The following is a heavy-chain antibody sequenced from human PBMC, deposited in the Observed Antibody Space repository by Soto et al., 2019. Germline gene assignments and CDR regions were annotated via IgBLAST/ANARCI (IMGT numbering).Heavy chain of an antibody. J-gene: IGHJ4*02. CDR1: GDSVSSRNCY. V-gene: IGHV4-61*01. D-gene: IGHD5-18*01. CDR3: ARWVLISRVDTAMAHFDY. Sequence: PSETLSLTCTVSGDSVSSRNCYWSWIRLPPGKGLEWIGYLYYSGITNYNPSLKSRVTISADTSKNQFSLKLSSVTTADTAVYYCARWVLISRVDTAMAHFDYWGQGTLVTVSS. CDR2: LYYSGIT.